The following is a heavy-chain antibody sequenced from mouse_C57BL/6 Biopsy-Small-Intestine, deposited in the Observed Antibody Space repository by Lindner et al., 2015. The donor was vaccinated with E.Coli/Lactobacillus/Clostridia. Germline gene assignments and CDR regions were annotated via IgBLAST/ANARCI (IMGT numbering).Heavy chain of an antibody. CDR1: GYTFHSYG. CDR2: INTYNGNT. Sequence: SVKVSCKASGYTFHSYGISWVRQAPGQGLEWMGWINTYNGNTNYAQKFRGRFTMTTDTSTSTAYMELRSLRSDDTAVYYCARDADYYGAGSYLVPFDPWGLGTLVTVSS. J-gene: IGHJ4*01. D-gene: IGHD1-1*02. V-gene: IGHV1-69*01. CDR3: ARDADYYGAGSYLVPFDP.